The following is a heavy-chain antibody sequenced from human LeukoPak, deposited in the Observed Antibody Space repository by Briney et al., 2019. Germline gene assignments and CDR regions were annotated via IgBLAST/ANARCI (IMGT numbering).Heavy chain of an antibody. Sequence: ASVKVSCKASGYTFTSFGISWVRQAPGQGLEWMGWINAHNGNTNYAQKLQGRVTMTTDTSTSTAYMELRRLSSDDTAVYYCARACISGSYYHYYWGQGTLVTVSS. V-gene: IGHV1-18*01. D-gene: IGHD1-26*01. CDR2: INAHNGNT. CDR1: GYTFTSFG. CDR3: ARACISGSYYHYY. J-gene: IGHJ4*02.